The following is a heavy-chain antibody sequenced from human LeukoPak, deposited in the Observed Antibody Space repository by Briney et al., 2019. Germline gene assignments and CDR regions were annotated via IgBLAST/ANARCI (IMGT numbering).Heavy chain of an antibody. J-gene: IGHJ3*02. CDR1: GGTFSSYA. CDR2: IIPIFGTA. Sequence: ASVKVSCKASGGTFSSYAISWVRQAPGQGLEWMGGIIPIFGTANDAQKFLGRVTITADESTSTAYMELSSLRSEDTAVYYCATFWSGYYLGSAFDIWGQGTMVNISS. CDR3: ATFWSGYYLGSAFDI. D-gene: IGHD3-3*01. V-gene: IGHV1-69*01.